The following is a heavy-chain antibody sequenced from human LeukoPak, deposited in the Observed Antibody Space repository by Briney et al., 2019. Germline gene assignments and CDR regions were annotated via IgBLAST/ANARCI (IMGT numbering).Heavy chain of an antibody. CDR3: ARDPNDFGDYGAFDI. CDR1: GGSISSYY. CDR2: IYSSGST. D-gene: IGHD4-17*01. J-gene: IGHJ3*02. Sequence: SETLSLTCTVSGGSISSYYWSWIRQPAGKGLEWIGRIYSSGSTNYDPSLRSRVTTSVDTSKNQFSLKLSSVTAADTAVYYCARDPNDFGDYGAFDIWGQGTLVTVSS. V-gene: IGHV4-4*07.